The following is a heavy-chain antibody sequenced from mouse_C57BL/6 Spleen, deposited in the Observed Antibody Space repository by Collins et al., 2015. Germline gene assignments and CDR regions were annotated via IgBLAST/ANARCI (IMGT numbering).Heavy chain of an antibody. V-gene: IGHV9-3*01. CDR1: GYTFTSYG. CDR3: AREGTFAY. D-gene: IGHD2-14*01. Sequence: VKISCKASGYTFTSYGMSWVKQAPGKGLQWMGWINTYSGVPTYADDFKGRFAFSLETSASTAYLQINNLKNEDTATYFCAREGTFAYWGQGTLVTVSA. J-gene: IGHJ3*01. CDR2: INTYSGVP.